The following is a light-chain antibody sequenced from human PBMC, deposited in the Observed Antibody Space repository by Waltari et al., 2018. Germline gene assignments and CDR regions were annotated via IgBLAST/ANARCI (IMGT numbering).Light chain of an antibody. J-gene: IGLJ6*01. Sequence: SYDLTQPHQVSVSAGQTAKITGGAPTIGSKNVQGYQQRPPQAPVLVMYADNNRPSGIPDRFSGSNSGNTATLTISGVEAGDEADYYCQVWDDASKYVFGSGTKLTVL. CDR3: QVWDDASKYV. CDR1: TIGSKN. CDR2: ADN. V-gene: IGLV3-21*02.